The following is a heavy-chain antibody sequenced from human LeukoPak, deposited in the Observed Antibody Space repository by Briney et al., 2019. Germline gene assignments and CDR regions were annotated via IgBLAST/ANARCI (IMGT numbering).Heavy chain of an antibody. CDR1: GYSISSGYY. CDR2: IYHSGST. Sequence: SETLSLTCTVSGYSISSGYYWGWIRQPPGKGLEWIGSIYHSGSTYYNPSLKSRVTISVDTSKNQFSLKLSSVTAADTAVYYCARRRGSIGGYCSSTSCHQLDYWGQGTLVTVSS. D-gene: IGHD2-2*01. J-gene: IGHJ4*02. V-gene: IGHV4-38-2*02. CDR3: ARRRGSIGGYCSSTSCHQLDY.